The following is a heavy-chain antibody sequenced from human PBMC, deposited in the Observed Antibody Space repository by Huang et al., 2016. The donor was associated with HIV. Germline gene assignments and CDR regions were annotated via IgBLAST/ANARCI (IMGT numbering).Heavy chain of an antibody. Sequence: EVQLLESGGGLAQPGGSLRLSCTASGFTFGSYALNWFRQVPGKGLEWFSGMTGSGCSTYYANTVKGRFTISRDSSKNTLYLQMNSLRAEDTALYYCAKHLGGRRGFTFIVLFGAFDMWGQGTMVTVSS. CDR2: MTGSGCST. CDR3: AKHLGGRRGFTFIVLFGAFDM. J-gene: IGHJ3*02. D-gene: IGHD3-22*01. CDR1: GFTFGSYA. V-gene: IGHV3-23*01.